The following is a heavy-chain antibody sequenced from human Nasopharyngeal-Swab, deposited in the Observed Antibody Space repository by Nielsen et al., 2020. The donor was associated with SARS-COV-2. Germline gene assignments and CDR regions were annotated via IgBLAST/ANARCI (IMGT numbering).Heavy chain of an antibody. CDR2: MNPNSGNT. J-gene: IGHJ5*02. CDR1: GYTFTSYD. Sequence: ASVKVSCKASGYTFTSYDINWVRQATGQGLEWMGWMNPNSGNTGYAQKFQGGVTMTRNTSISTAYMELSSLRSEDTAVYYCARGVQRTWIQLWLPGGRVGWFDPWGQGTLVTVSS. CDR3: ARGVQRTWIQLWLPGGRVGWFDP. D-gene: IGHD5-18*01. V-gene: IGHV1-8*01.